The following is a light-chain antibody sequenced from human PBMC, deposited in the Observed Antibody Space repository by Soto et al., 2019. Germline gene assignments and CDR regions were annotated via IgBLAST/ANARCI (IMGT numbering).Light chain of an antibody. CDR1: QFVSSTY. J-gene: IGKJ4*01. CDR3: QQYGISPFT. CDR2: GAS. V-gene: IGKV3-20*01. Sequence: EVVFTLSPGTLSLSPGARATLSCRASQFVSSTYLAWYQQRPGQAPRLLIYGASSRATGIPDRFSGGGSETDFTLTISRLESEDSAVYYCQQYGISPFTFGGGTKVDIK.